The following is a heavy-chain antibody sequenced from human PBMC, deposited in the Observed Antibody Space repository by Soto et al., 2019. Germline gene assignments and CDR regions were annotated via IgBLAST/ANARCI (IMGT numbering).Heavy chain of an antibody. V-gene: IGHV3-21*01. CDR1: GFTFSSYS. CDR3: ASPYDSSGYYSGY. J-gene: IGHJ4*02. Sequence: EVQLVESGGGLVKPGGSLRLSCAASGFTFSSYSMNWVRQAPGKGLEWVSSISSSSSYIYHADSVKGRFTISRDNAKNSLYLQMNSLRAEDTAVYYCASPYDSSGYYSGYWGQGTLVTVSS. CDR2: ISSSSSYI. D-gene: IGHD3-22*01.